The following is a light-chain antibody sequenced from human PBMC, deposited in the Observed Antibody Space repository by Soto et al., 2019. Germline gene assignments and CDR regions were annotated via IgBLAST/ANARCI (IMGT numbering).Light chain of an antibody. J-gene: IGLJ1*01. V-gene: IGLV2-14*01. CDR3: SSYAGSNNYV. CDR2: EVS. Sequence: QSVLTQPASVSGSPGQSITISCTGTSSDVGGYTYVSWYQQRPGKAPKLMIYEVSNRPSGVSNRFSGSKSGNTASLTISGLQAEDEADYYCSSYAGSNNYVFGTGTKVTVL. CDR1: SSDVGGYTY.